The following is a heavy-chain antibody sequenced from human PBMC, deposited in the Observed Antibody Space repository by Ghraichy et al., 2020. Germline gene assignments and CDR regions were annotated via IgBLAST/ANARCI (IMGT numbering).Heavy chain of an antibody. CDR1: GGSISSGGYY. V-gene: IGHV4-31*03. J-gene: IGHJ4*02. D-gene: IGHD6-13*01. Sequence: SETLSLTCTVSGGSISSGGYYWSWIRQHPGKGLEWIGYIYYSGSTYYNPSLKSRVTISVDTSKNQFSLKLSSVTAADTAVYYCARAAWQQLGLDYWGQGTLVTVSS. CDR2: IYYSGST. CDR3: ARAAWQQLGLDY.